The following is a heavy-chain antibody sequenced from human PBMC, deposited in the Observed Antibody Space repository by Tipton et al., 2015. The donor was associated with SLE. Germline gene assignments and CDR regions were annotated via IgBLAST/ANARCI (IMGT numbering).Heavy chain of an antibody. CDR1: AGSISSHY. Sequence: TLSLTCTVSAGSISSHYWSWIRQPPGKGLEWIGYIYYSGSTNYNPSHKSRVTISVDTSKNQFSLKLSSVTAADTGEYYCARDLEAFDIWSQGTTVSVSS. CDR2: IYYSGST. D-gene: IGHD1-1*01. V-gene: IGHV4-59*11. CDR3: ARDLEAFDI. J-gene: IGHJ3*02.